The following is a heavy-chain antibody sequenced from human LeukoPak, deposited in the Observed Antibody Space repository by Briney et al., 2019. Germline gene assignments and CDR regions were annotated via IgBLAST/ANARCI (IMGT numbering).Heavy chain of an antibody. CDR3: ARHPWEAGDHFDY. V-gene: IGHV4-59*08. J-gene: IGHJ4*02. Sequence: SETLSLTCTVSGGSISSYYWSWIRQPPGKGLKWIGYIYYSGSTNYNPSLKSRVTISVDTSKNQFSLKLSSVTAADTAVYYSARHPWEAGDHFDYWGQGTLVTVSS. CDR2: IYYSGST. CDR1: GGSISSYY. D-gene: IGHD1-26*01.